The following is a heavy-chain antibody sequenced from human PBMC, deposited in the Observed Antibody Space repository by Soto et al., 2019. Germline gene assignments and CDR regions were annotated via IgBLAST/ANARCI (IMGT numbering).Heavy chain of an antibody. J-gene: IGHJ4*02. V-gene: IGHV4-39*01. CDR2: IYFSGTT. D-gene: IGHD6-13*01. CDR1: SGSISSSTYH. CDR3: AAEISSAGHY. Sequence: QLQLQESGPGLVRPSETLSLTCTVSSGSISSSTYHWAWIRQPPGKGLEWIGSIYFSGTTYYSPSLNTRVTLFVATSKNQFSLKLTSVTAADTAVYYCAAEISSAGHYWGQGTLVTVSS.